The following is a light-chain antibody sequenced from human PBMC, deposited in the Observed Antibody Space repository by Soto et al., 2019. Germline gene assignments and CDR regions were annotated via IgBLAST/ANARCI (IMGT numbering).Light chain of an antibody. J-gene: IGLJ3*02. V-gene: IGLV2-23*01. Sequence: QSALTQPASVSGSPGQSITISCTGTNRDVGSHNFVSWYQQYPGKAPKLLIYEASKRPSGLSNRFSGSKSGNTASLTISGLQAEDEAGYYCCSLTNGATWVFGGGTKLTVL. CDR1: NRDVGSHNF. CDR3: CSLTNGATWV. CDR2: EAS.